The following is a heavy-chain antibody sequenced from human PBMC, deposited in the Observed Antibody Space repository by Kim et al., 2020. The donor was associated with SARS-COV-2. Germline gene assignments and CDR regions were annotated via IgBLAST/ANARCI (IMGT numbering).Heavy chain of an antibody. D-gene: IGHD5-18*01. CDR2: ISYDGSNK. V-gene: IGHV3-30-3*01. J-gene: IGHJ6*02. CDR1: GFTFSSYA. Sequence: GGSLRLSCAASGFTFSSYAMHWVRQAPGKGLEWVAVISYDGSNKYYADSVKGRFTISRDNSKNTLYLQMNSLRAEDTAVYYCARGLWIQLWLRPDYYYGMDVWGQGTTVTVSS. CDR3: ARGLWIQLWLRPDYYYGMDV.